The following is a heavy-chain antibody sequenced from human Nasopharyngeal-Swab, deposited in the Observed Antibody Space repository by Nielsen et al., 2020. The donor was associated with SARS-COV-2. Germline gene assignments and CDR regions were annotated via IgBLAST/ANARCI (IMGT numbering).Heavy chain of an antibody. CDR2: IWYDGSNK. Sequence: GGSLGLSCAASGFTFSSYGMHWVRQAPGKGLEWVAVIWYDGSNKYYADSVRGRFTISRDNSKNTLYLQMNSLRAEDTAVYYCARDSSGWYYFDYWGQGTLVTVSS. V-gene: IGHV3-33*01. CDR3: ARDSSGWYYFDY. CDR1: GFTFSSYG. D-gene: IGHD6-19*01. J-gene: IGHJ4*02.